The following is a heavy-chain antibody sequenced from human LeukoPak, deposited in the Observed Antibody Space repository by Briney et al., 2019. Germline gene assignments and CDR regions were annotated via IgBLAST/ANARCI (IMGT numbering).Heavy chain of an antibody. CDR2: MNANTGAT. J-gene: IGHJ5*01. CDR3: ARRNSWYDS. D-gene: IGHD4-11*01. V-gene: IGHV1-8*01. CDR1: GYSFTSYD. Sequence: ASVKVSCKASGYSFTSYDINWVRQATGQGLEWMGWMNANTGATGYAQEFQGRVTMTRDTSISTAYMELSSLRSEDTAIYYCARRNSWYDSWGQGTLVTVLS.